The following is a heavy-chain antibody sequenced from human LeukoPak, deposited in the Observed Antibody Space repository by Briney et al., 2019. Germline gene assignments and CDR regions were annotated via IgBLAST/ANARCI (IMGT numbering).Heavy chain of an antibody. J-gene: IGHJ4*02. CDR1: GVTFSSYG. Sequence: GGSLRLSCAASGVTFSSYGMHWVRQAPGKGLEWVAVISYDGSNKYYADSVKGRFTISRDNSKNTLYLQMNSLRAEDTAVYYCAKDILTGYDYWGQGTLVTVSS. D-gene: IGHD3-9*01. V-gene: IGHV3-30*18. CDR2: ISYDGSNK. CDR3: AKDILTGYDY.